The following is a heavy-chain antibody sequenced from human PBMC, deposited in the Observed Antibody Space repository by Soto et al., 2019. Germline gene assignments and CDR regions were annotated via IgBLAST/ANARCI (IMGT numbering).Heavy chain of an antibody. CDR2: ISYDGSNK. V-gene: IGHV3-30-3*01. CDR1: GFTFSSYA. Sequence: GGSLRLSCAASGFTFSSYAMHWVRQAPGKGLEWVAVISYDGSNKYYADSVKGRFTISRDNSKNTLYLQMNSLRAEDTAVYYCAREFTMVRGVIITAAHYGMDVWGQGTTVTVSS. J-gene: IGHJ6*02. D-gene: IGHD3-10*01. CDR3: AREFTMVRGVIITAAHYGMDV.